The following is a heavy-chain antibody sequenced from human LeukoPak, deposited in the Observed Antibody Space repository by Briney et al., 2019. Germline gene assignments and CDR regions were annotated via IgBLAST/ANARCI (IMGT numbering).Heavy chain of an antibody. Sequence: SDTLSLTSAVYGRSFSGYYWSWIRQPPGKGLEWIGEINHRGSTNYNPPLKSRVTKSVDTYKNQFSRKRSSVTAADTAVYYCARCPRGGSFFDYWGQGTLVTVSS. V-gene: IGHV4-34*01. D-gene: IGHD1-26*01. CDR2: INHRGST. J-gene: IGHJ4*02. CDR1: GRSFSGYY. CDR3: ARCPRGGSFFDY.